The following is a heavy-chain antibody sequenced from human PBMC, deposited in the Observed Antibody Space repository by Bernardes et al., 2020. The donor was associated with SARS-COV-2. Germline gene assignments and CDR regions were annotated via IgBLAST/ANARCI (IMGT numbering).Heavy chain of an antibody. V-gene: IGHV3-23*01. J-gene: IGHJ6*02. CDR1: GFTFSKNA. Sequence: GGSLRLSCVASGFTFSKNAMTWVRQVPGKGLEWVSAISAIGGSTYYAESVKGRFTISRDNSKNKLYLEMTSLRAEDTAVYYCSKNAKYSSSSMEVWGQGTTVTVSS. CDR2: ISAIGGST. D-gene: IGHD6-6*01. CDR3: SKNAKYSSSSMEV.